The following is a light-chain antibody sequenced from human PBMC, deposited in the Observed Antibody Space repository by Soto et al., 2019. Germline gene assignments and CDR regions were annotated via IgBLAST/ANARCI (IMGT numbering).Light chain of an antibody. CDR2: AAS. Sequence: DIQMTQCPSSVSASVGDRVTITCRASQGISSNLAWYQQKPGKAPKLLIYAASTLQSGVPSRFRGSGSGTEFTLTISSLQPEDFATYYCQQSYSTPPLTFGGGTKVDIK. V-gene: IGKV1-39*01. J-gene: IGKJ4*01. CDR1: QGISSN. CDR3: QQSYSTPPLT.